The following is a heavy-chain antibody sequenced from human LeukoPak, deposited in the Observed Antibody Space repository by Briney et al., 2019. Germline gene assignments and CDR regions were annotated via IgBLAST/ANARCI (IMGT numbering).Heavy chain of an antibody. Sequence: AGGSLRLSCAASGFTFNNAWMSWIRQAPGKGLEWVSYISSSSTYTTYADSVKGRFTISRDNAKNSLYLQMNSLRGEDTAVYYCARLGSIAAAGTPDYWGQGTLVTVSS. V-gene: IGHV3-11*06. CDR2: ISSSSTYT. CDR3: ARLGSIAAAGTPDY. CDR1: GFTFNNAW. D-gene: IGHD6-13*01. J-gene: IGHJ4*02.